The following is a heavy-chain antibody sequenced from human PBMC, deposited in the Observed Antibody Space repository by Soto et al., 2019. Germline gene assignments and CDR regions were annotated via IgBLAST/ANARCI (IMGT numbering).Heavy chain of an antibody. Sequence: ASVKVSCKASGYTFTTYAIHWVRQAPGQRLEWMGWINAANGNTQYSQKFQGRVTITRDTSASTVYMELSSPISEDTAVYYCASITTLLPLELGGLDVWSQGTTVTVSS. V-gene: IGHV1-3*01. D-gene: IGHD3-22*01. J-gene: IGHJ6*02. CDR2: INAANGNT. CDR1: GYTFTTYA. CDR3: ASITTLLPLELGGLDV.